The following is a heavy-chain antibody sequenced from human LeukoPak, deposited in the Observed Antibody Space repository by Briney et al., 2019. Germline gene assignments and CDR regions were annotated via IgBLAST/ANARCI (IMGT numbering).Heavy chain of an antibody. Sequence: GGSLRLSCTASGFTFSTYAMSWVRQAPGKGQEWVSAISGSAGNTYYSDSVKGRFTISRDNSKNTLYLQMNSLRAEDTAVYYCAKGVSNPYISSWYGAWGQGTLVTVSS. J-gene: IGHJ5*02. V-gene: IGHV3-23*01. CDR3: AKGVSNPYISSWYGA. CDR1: GFTFSTYA. D-gene: IGHD6-13*01. CDR2: ISGSAGNT.